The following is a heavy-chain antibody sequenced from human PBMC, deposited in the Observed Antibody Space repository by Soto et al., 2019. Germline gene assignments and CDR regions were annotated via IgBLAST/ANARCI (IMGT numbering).Heavy chain of an antibody. J-gene: IGHJ2*01. Sequence: QVQLQESGPGLVQPSQTLSLTCSVSSHSNNGGSYSWNWMREFPGKRLEWIGYTSYSGTTNYNPSLNSRATISVDTSKNAFSLRLTSVTAADTAVYYCARDKGAQFDWYFDLWGRGTLVTVS. CDR1: SHSNNGGSYS. CDR2: TSYSGTT. CDR3: ARDKGAQFDWYFDL. V-gene: IGHV4-31*03. D-gene: IGHD3-10*01.